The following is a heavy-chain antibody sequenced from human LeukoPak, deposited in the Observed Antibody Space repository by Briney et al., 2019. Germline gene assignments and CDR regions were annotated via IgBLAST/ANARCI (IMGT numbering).Heavy chain of an antibody. J-gene: IGHJ4*02. D-gene: IGHD5-24*01. CDR1: GGIFSGYY. V-gene: IGHV4-34*08. Sequence: SETLSLICAVYGGIFSGYYWTWIRPSQATGRERMGVMNHYCSTNLNASIKSRVTLSVDTSMNQFSLKLESVTAADTSVYYCAIKRERYNCIDSWGQGTLVTVSS. CDR2: MNHYCST. CDR3: AIKRERYNCIDS.